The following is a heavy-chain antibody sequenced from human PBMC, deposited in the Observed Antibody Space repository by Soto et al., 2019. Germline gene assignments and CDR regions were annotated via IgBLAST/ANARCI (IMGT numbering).Heavy chain of an antibody. J-gene: IGHJ3*02. CDR2: LNDGGDSR. V-gene: IGHV3-23*01. D-gene: IGHD6-13*01. CDR1: GFSFSSYA. Sequence: EVHLLESGGDLVQPGGSLRLSCVVSGFSFSSYAMSWVRQAPGKGLEWVSSLNDGGDSRNYADAVTGRFTISRDSSKKTVYLQMNSLRAEDTAVYYFARNVIVAAGTGPFDIWGQGTMVTVS. CDR3: ARNVIVAAGTGPFDI.